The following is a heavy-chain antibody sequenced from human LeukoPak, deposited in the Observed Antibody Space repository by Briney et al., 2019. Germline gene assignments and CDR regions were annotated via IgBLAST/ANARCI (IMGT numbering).Heavy chain of an antibody. CDR3: ARFASWDAFDI. CDR2: INPSGGST. Sequence: ASVKVSCKASGYTFTSYYMHWVRQAPGQGLAWMGIINPSGGSTSYAQKFQGRVTMTRDTSTSTVYMELSSLRSEDTAVYYCARFASWDAFDIWGQGTMVTVSS. V-gene: IGHV1-46*01. CDR1: GYTFTSYY. J-gene: IGHJ3*02.